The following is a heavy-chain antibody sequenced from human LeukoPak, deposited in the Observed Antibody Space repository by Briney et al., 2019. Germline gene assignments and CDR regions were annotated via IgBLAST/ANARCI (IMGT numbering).Heavy chain of an antibody. CDR3: ARDRRQWLVRCRFDP. Sequence: PGGSLRLSCAASGFTFSSYAMHWVRQAPGKGLEWVAVISYDGSNKYYADSVKGRFTITRDNSTNTLYLQMNSLRAEDTAVYYCARDRRQWLVRCRFDPCGQGPLVIVSS. V-gene: IGHV3-30*01. J-gene: IGHJ5*02. CDR1: GFTFSSYA. D-gene: IGHD6-19*01. CDR2: ISYDGSNK.